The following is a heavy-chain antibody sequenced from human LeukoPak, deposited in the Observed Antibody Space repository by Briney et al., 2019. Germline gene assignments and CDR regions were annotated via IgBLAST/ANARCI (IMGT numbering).Heavy chain of an antibody. J-gene: IGHJ6*02. CDR2: ISGSGGST. D-gene: IGHD3-3*01. CDR3: AKSRRITIFGVVITDYYYYGMDV. Sequence: TGGSLRLSCAASGLTFSTYAMSWVRQAPGKGLEWVSAISGSGGSTYYADSVKGRFTISRDNSKNTLYLQMNSLRAEDTAVYYCAKSRRITIFGVVITDYYYYGMDVWGQGTTVTVSS. CDR1: GLTFSTYA. V-gene: IGHV3-23*01.